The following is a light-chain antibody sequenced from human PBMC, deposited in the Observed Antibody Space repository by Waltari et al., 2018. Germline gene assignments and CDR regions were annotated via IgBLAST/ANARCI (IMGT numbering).Light chain of an antibody. CDR3: SSYTSSSTVV. J-gene: IGLJ2*01. Sequence: QSALTQPASVSGSPGQSITLSGTGTSRDVGGYNYVSWYQQHPGQAPKLMIYDVSNRPSGVSNRFSGSKSGNTASLTISGLQAEDEADYYCSSYTSSSTVVFGGGTKLTVL. CDR1: SRDVGGYNY. CDR2: DVS. V-gene: IGLV2-14*03.